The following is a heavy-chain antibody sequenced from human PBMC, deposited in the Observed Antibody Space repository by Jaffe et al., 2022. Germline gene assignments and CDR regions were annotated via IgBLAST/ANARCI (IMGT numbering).Heavy chain of an antibody. CDR3: AKSLVVDARGYFDY. D-gene: IGHD2-15*01. CDR1: GFTFSIYP. J-gene: IGHJ4*02. Sequence: EVQLLESGGDLVQPGGSLRLSCAASGFTFSIYPMTWVRQAPGKGLEWVSTIGTNDDTYYADSVKGRFTISRDNSRNTLYLQVDGLRADDTAVYFCAKSLVVDARGYFDYWGQGTLVTVSS. V-gene: IGHV3-23*01. CDR2: IGTNDDT.